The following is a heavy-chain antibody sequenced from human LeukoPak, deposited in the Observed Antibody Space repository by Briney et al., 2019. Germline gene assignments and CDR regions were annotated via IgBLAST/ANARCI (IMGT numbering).Heavy chain of an antibody. CDR1: GGSISSYY. CDR2: IYYSGST. CDR3: ARDSPGGYNWFDP. D-gene: IGHD4-23*01. J-gene: IGHJ5*02. Sequence: PSETLSLTCTVSGGSISSYYWSWIRQPPGKGLEWIGYIYYSGSTNYNPSLKSRVTISVDTSKNQFSLKLSSVTAADTAVYYCARDSPGGYNWFDPWGQGTLVTVSS. V-gene: IGHV4-59*01.